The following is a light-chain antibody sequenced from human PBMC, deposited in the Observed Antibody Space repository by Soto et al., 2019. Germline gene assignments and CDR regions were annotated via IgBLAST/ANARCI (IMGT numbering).Light chain of an antibody. V-gene: IGLV1-40*01. Sequence: QSVLTQPPSVSGAPGQRVTISCTGSTSNVGAHYDVHWYQQLPGRAPKLLIYRNYNRPSGVPDRVSGSKSGTSASLAITGLQAEDEADYYCQSYDSSLSAYVFGTGTKVTVL. CDR3: QSYDSSLSAYV. CDR1: TSNVGAHYD. CDR2: RNY. J-gene: IGLJ1*01.